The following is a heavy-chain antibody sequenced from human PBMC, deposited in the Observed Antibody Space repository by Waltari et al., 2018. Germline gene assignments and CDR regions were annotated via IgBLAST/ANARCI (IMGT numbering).Heavy chain of an antibody. J-gene: IGHJ4*02. V-gene: IGHV3-73*01. Sequence: EVQMVESGGALVQPGGSTKLSFSASGLIFRDYAMHWVRQAPGKGPEWVGRIRSRTKGDATAYAEAVQGRFTISRDDSKNTAYLEMNSLKTDDTAVYYCIRPFEMGIDWGQGTLVTVSS. CDR3: IRPFEMGID. CDR2: IRSRTKGDAT. CDR1: GLIFRDYA. D-gene: IGHD7-27*01.